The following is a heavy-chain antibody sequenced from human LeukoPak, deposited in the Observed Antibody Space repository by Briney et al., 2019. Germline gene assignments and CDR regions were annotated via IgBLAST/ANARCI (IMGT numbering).Heavy chain of an antibody. CDR1: GFTFNNYG. J-gene: IGHJ4*02. D-gene: IGHD2-2*01. CDR3: AKGPLRGTAAAIDY. Sequence: PGGSLRLSCAASGFTFNNYGMHWVRQAPGKGLEWVAVISYGGRNIHYPASVKGRFTISRDISTDTLWLQMDSLRTEDTAVYYCAKGPLRGTAAAIDYWGQGTLVTVSS. V-gene: IGHV3-30*18. CDR2: ISYGGRNI.